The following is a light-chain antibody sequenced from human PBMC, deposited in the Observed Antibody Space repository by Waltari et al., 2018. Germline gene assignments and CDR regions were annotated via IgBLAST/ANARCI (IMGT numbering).Light chain of an antibody. Sequence: SARRQPPAAPGPPGQSATIPGTGPNSNVVGYSFVSWYQQHPGKPPKLMIYVVSKRPSGVPDRFSGSKSGNTASLTVSGLQADDEADYYCCSYAGGNNLLFGGGTKLTVL. J-gene: IGLJ2*01. CDR2: VVS. CDR3: CSYAGGNNLL. CDR1: NSNVVGYSF. V-gene: IGLV2-8*01.